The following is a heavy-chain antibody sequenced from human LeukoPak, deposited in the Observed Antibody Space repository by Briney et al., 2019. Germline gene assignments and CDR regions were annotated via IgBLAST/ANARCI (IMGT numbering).Heavy chain of an antibody. CDR2: IYPGDSDT. V-gene: IGHV5-51*01. D-gene: IGHD2-2*01. Sequence: GESLKISCKGSGYRFTSYWIGWVRQMPGKGLEWMGIIYPGDSDTRYSPSFQGQVTISADKSISTAYLQWSSLKASDTAMYYCARQGEIVVVPAEDAFDIWGQRTMVTVSS. CDR1: GYRFTSYW. CDR3: ARQGEIVVVPAEDAFDI. J-gene: IGHJ3*02.